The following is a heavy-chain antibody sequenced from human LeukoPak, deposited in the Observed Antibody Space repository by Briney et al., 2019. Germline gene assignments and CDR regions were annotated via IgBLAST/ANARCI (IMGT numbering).Heavy chain of an antibody. D-gene: IGHD3-10*01. V-gene: IGHV4-39*07. CDR1: GGSVSRSPYY. CDR3: AKDMVRGVIAY. J-gene: IGHJ4*02. CDR2: IYYSGST. Sequence: SETLSLTCTVSGGSVSRSPYYWGWLRQPPGQGLEWIGNIYYSGSTYYNPSLKSRVTISVDTSKNQFSLKVTSVTAADTAVYYCAKDMVRGVIAYWGQGTLVTVSS.